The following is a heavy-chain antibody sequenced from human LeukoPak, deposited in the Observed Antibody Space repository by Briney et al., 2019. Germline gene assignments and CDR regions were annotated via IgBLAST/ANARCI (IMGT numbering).Heavy chain of an antibody. CDR1: GVPVSSGSYF. V-gene: IGHV4-61*01. CDR2: IYHDGST. J-gene: IGHJ5*02. CDR3: ATFFDFWFGP. D-gene: IGHD5/OR15-5a*01. Sequence: PSETLSLTCTVSGVPVSSGSYFWSWIRQPPGEGPQWIGYIYHDGSTNYSPSLRSRVSISVDTSKNQFSLKLSSVTTADTAVYFCATFFDFWFGPWGQGTQVTVSS.